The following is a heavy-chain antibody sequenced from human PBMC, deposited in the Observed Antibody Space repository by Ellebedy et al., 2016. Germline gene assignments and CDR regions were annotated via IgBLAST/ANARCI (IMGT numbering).Heavy chain of an antibody. CDR1: GLTFKNAW. J-gene: IGHJ4*02. CDR3: VTSPGYYSTSPFDF. V-gene: IGHV3-15*07. Sequence: GESLKISCATSGLTFKNAWMHWVRQAPGKGLEWVGRIKSKTDGGTTDYAAPVKGRFTISRDDSKNMLFLQMNSLNTEDTAVYFCVTSPGYYSTSPFDFWGQGTLVTVSS. CDR2: IKSKTDGGTT. D-gene: IGHD3-3*01.